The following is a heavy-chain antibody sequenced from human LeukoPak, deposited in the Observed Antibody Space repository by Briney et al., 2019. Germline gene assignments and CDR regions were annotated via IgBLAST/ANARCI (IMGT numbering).Heavy chain of an antibody. V-gene: IGHV4-61*01. Sequence: PSETLSLTCTVSGGSVSSGSYYWSWIRQPPGKGLEWIGYFYYSGSTNYNPSLKSRVTISVDTSKDQFSLKLSSVTAADTAVYYCARGLGAAAGTLGAASHFDYWGQGTLVTVSS. CDR2: FYYSGST. CDR1: GGSVSSGSYY. D-gene: IGHD6-13*01. J-gene: IGHJ4*02. CDR3: ARGLGAAAGTLGAASHFDY.